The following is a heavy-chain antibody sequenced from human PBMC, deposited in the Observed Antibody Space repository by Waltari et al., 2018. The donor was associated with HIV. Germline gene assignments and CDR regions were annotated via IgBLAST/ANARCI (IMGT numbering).Heavy chain of an antibody. V-gene: IGHV3-23*01. Sequence: ELQLLESGGALAQPGGSLSLSCAASGFGFSDSAMTWVRQAPGKGLEWVSSMAVDHKTYYVDPVKGRFSISRDNSRNGVSLRMNALRVEDTAIYYCVQDAGKHGYSFFGFWGQGTLVAVSS. D-gene: IGHD2-21*01. CDR1: GFGFSDSA. CDR2: SMAVDHKT. CDR3: VQDAGKHGYSFFGF. J-gene: IGHJ4*02.